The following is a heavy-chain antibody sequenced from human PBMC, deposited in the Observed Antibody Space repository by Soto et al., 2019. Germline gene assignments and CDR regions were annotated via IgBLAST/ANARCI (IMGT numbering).Heavy chain of an antibody. CDR3: ARLPRRDGYNPDAVHI. CDR1: GYSFTNSW. Sequence: PGESLKISCKGSGYSFTNSWIGWVRQMPGKGLEWMGIIYPGDSDTRYSPSFQGQVTISADKSNSTAYLQWSSLKASDTAMYYCARLPRRDGYNPDAVHIWGQGTMVTVSS. D-gene: IGHD5-12*01. CDR2: IYPGDSDT. J-gene: IGHJ3*02. V-gene: IGHV5-51*01.